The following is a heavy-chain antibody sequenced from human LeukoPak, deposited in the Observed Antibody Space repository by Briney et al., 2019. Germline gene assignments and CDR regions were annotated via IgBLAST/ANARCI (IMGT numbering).Heavy chain of an antibody. V-gene: IGHV1-8*02. CDR2: MNPNSGNT. D-gene: IGHD6-13*01. Sequence: ASVKVSCKASGYTFTGYYMHWVRQAPGQGLEWMGWMNPNSGNTGYAQKFQGRVTMTRNTSISTAYMELSSLRSEDTAVYYCARGRIAAAGTVDYWGQGTLVTVSS. J-gene: IGHJ4*02. CDR3: ARGRIAAAGTVDY. CDR1: GYTFTGYY.